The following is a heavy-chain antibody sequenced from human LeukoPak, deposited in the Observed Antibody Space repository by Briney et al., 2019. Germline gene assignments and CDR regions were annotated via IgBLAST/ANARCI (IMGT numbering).Heavy chain of an antibody. V-gene: IGHV3-33*06. CDR1: GFTFSSYG. Sequence: PGGSLRLSCAASGFTFSSYGMHWVRQAPGKGLEWVAVIWYDGSNKYYADSVKGRFTISRDNSKNTLYLQMNSLRAEDTAVYYCAKGSYCNGDCYSGLIDYWGQGTLVTVSS. J-gene: IGHJ4*02. D-gene: IGHD2-21*02. CDR2: IWYDGSNK. CDR3: AKGSYCNGDCYSGLIDY.